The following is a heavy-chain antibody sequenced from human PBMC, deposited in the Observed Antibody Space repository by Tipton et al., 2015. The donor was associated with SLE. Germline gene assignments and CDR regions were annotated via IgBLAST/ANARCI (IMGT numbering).Heavy chain of an antibody. CDR1: FGSINSANHF. V-gene: IGHV4-31*03. Sequence: TLSLTCTVSFGSINSANHFWSWVRQLPGEGLEWIGFISYRGSAYYNPSLQSRVTISLDMSKNQFSLTMTSVTAADTAVYYCAREVITITDSDAFDIWGQGTMVTVSS. J-gene: IGHJ3*02. D-gene: IGHD2-21*01. CDR2: ISYRGSA. CDR3: AREVITITDSDAFDI.